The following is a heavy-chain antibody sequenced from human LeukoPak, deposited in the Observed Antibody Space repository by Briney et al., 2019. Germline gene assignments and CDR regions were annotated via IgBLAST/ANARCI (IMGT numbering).Heavy chain of an antibody. V-gene: IGHV4-4*09. CDR2: IHTSGST. D-gene: IGHD1-1*01. CDR1: GGSISSYY. CDR3: ARGRPRRRGFDY. J-gene: IGHJ4*02. Sequence: SETLSLSCTVSGGSISSYYWSWIRQPPGKGLEWIGYIHTSGSTYYNPSLKSRVTISVDTSKNQFSLKLSSVTAADTAVYYCARGRPRRRGFDYWGQGTLVTVSS.